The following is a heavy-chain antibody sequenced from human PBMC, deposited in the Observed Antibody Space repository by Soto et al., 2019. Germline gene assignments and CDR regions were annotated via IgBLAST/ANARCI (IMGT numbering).Heavy chain of an antibody. D-gene: IGHD6-13*01. CDR3: AKGGTYSSSPFDY. CDR1: GFTFSSYA. Sequence: GGSLRLSCAASGFTFSSYAMSWVRQAPGKGLEWVSAISGSGGSTYYADSVKGRFTISRDNSKNTLYLQVNSLRAEDTAVYYCAKGGTYSSSPFDYWGQGTLVTVSS. V-gene: IGHV3-23*01. J-gene: IGHJ4*02. CDR2: ISGSGGST.